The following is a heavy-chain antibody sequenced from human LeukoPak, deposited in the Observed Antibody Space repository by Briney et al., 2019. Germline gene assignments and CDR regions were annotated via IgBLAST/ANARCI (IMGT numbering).Heavy chain of an antibody. CDR3: ARVVSYGDGYPESRFDP. J-gene: IGHJ5*02. CDR2: IFYSGST. D-gene: IGHD5-24*01. CDR1: SGSISTSNYY. Sequence: SETLSLTCTVSSGSISTSNYYWGWVRQPPGKALEWIGNIFYSGSTYYSPSLKSRATISLDTSRNQFSLKLSSVTAADTAVYYCARVVSYGDGYPESRFDPWGQGTLVTVSS. V-gene: IGHV4-39*07.